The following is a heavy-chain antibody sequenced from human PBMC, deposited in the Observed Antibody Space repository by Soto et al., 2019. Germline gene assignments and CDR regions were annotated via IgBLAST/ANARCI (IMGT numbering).Heavy chain of an antibody. CDR3: TSEKGWRQSPLDS. J-gene: IGHJ5*01. CDR1: GFIFRNAW. CDR2: IKSKSSGGTT. D-gene: IGHD4-4*01. Sequence: QLVESGGGLVKPGGSIRLSCAASGFIFRNAWMSWVRQAPGKGLEWVGRIKSKSSGGTTDYAAPVEGRVTITRDDSKSILYLQMTSLTVEDTAVYFCTSEKGWRQSPLDSWGQGALVTVSS. V-gene: IGHV3-15*01.